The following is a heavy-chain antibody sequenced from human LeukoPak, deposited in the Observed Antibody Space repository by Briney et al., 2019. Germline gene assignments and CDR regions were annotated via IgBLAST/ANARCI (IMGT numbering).Heavy chain of an antibody. CDR2: ISGSGGST. J-gene: IGHJ6*02. CDR1: GFTFSSYA. V-gene: IGHV3-23*01. Sequence: PGGSLRLSCAASGFTFSSYAMSWVRQAPGKGLEWASAISGSGGSTYYADSVKGRFTISRDNSKNTLYLQMDSLRAEDTAVYYCAKAPSVYYYYGMDVWGQGTTVTVSS. CDR3: AKAPSVYYYYGMDV.